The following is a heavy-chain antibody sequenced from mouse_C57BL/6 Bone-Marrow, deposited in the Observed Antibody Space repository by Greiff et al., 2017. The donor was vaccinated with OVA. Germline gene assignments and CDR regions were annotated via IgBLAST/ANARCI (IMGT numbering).Heavy chain of an antibody. Sequence: EVQLQQSGPELVKPGASVKISCKASGYSFTGYYMNWVKQSPEKSLEWIGEINPSTGGTTYNQKFKAKATLTVDKSSSTAYMQLKSLTSEDSAVYYCAREGLLLRSAWFAYWGQGTLVTVSA. CDR2: INPSTGGT. J-gene: IGHJ3*01. CDR3: AREGLLLRSAWFAY. CDR1: GYSFTGYY. D-gene: IGHD1-1*01. V-gene: IGHV1-42*01.